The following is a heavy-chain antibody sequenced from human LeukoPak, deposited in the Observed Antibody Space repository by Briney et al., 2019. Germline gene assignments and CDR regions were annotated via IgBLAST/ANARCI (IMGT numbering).Heavy chain of an antibody. D-gene: IGHD3-10*01. CDR1: GGSISSGDYY. J-gene: IGHJ4*02. CDR3: ARNGERVPYFDY. CDR2: IYYSGST. Sequence: SQTLSLTCTVSGGSISSGDYYWSWIRQPPGKGLEWIGYIYYSGSTYYNPSLKSRVTMSVDTSKNQFSLKLSSVTAADTAVYYCARNGERVPYFDYWGQGTLVTVSS. V-gene: IGHV4-30-4*01.